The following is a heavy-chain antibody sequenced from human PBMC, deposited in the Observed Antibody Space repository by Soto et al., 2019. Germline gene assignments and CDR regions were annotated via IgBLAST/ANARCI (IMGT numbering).Heavy chain of an antibody. V-gene: IGHV3-30*03. Sequence: GGSLRLSCAASGFTFSSYGMHWVRQAPGKGLEWVAVISYDGSNKYYADSVKGRFTISRDNSKNTLYLQMNSLRAEDTAVFYCARGSSPIGDYYYYYGMDVWGQGTTVTVSS. J-gene: IGHJ6*02. CDR1: GFTFSSYG. D-gene: IGHD1-26*01. CDR2: ISYDGSNK. CDR3: ARGSSPIGDYYYYYGMDV.